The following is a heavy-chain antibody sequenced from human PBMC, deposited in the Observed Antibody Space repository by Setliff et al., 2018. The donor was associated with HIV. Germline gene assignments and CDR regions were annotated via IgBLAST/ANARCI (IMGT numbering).Heavy chain of an antibody. V-gene: IGHV1-8*02. CDR3: ARFLDHDYGDYRTYYFDF. Sequence: ASVKVSCKASGYTFVSYDINWVRQATGQGLEWMGWMNPNNGNTGYSQKFQGRVTMTRNTSISTAYMELSSLRSEDTAVYYCARFLDHDYGDYRTYYFDFWGQGTLVTVS. CDR1: GYTFVSYD. CDR2: MNPNNGNT. J-gene: IGHJ4*02. D-gene: IGHD4-17*01.